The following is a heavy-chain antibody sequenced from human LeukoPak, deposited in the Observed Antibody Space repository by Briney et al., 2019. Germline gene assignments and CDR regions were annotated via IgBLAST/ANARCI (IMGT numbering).Heavy chain of an antibody. CDR2: IYHSGST. D-gene: IGHD5-12*01. CDR3: ARSCLIVDIVATIRARLGGNAFDI. CDR1: GYSISSGYY. J-gene: IGHJ3*02. Sequence: SETLSLTWTVSGYSISSGYYWGWIRQPPGKGLEWIGSIYHSGSTYYNPSLKSRVTISVDASKNQFSLKLSSVTAADTAVYYCARSCLIVDIVATIRARLGGNAFDIWGQGTMVTVSS. V-gene: IGHV4-38-2*02.